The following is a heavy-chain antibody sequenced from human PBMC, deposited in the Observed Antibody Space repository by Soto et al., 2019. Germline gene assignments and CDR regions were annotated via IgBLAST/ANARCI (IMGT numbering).Heavy chain of an antibody. D-gene: IGHD3-22*01. CDR1: GFTVSSNY. Sequence: EVQLVESGGGLIQPGGSLRLSCAASGFTVSSNYMSWVRQAPGKGLEWVSVIYSGGSSYYADSVKGRFTISRDNSKSTLYLQMNSLRAEDTGVYYCARDRFSSGYYYYDMDVWGQGTTVTVSS. J-gene: IGHJ6*02. V-gene: IGHV3-53*01. CDR2: IYSGGSS. CDR3: ARDRFSSGYYYYDMDV.